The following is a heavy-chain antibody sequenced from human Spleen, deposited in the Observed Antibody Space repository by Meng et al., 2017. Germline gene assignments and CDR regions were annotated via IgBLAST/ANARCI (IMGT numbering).Heavy chain of an antibody. CDR3: ARGIVGATNWFDP. Sequence: QVQLHHGSAGLLKPSETMLLTCCVYGGSFSVYYWRWIRQPPGKGLEWIGEINHSGSTNYNPSLKSRVTISVDTSKNQFSLKLSSVTAADTAVYYCARGIVGATNWFDPWGQGTLVTVSS. CDR2: INHSGST. D-gene: IGHD1-26*01. J-gene: IGHJ5*02. CDR1: GGSFSVYY. V-gene: IGHV4-34*01.